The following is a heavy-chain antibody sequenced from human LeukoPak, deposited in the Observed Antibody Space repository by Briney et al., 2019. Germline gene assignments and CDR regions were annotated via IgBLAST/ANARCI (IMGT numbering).Heavy chain of an antibody. CDR3: AKPIRGSAGNAFDI. CDR1: GFTFSSYT. J-gene: IGHJ3*02. Sequence: PGGSLRLSCAASGFTFSSYTMSWVRQAPGKGLEWVSAISGSGGSTYYADSVKGRFTFSRDNSKSTLYLQMNSLRAEDTAVYYCAKPIRGSAGNAFDIWGQGTLVTVSS. V-gene: IGHV3-23*01. D-gene: IGHD6-13*01. CDR2: ISGSGGST.